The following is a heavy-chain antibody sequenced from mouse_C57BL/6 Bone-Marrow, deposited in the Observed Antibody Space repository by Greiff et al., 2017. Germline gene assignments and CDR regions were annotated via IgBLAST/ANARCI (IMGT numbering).Heavy chain of an antibody. J-gene: IGHJ4*01. V-gene: IGHV1-66*01. D-gene: IGHD2-3*01. CDR1: GFNIKDDY. CDR2: IYPGSGNT. CDR3: ASDGYYLRLDY. Sequence: QVQLKQSGAELVRPGASVKLSCTASGFNIKDDYIHWVKQRPGQGLEWIGWIYPGSGNTKYNEKFKGKATLTADTSSSTAYMQLSSLTSEDSAVYYCASDGYYLRLDYWGQGTSVTVSS.